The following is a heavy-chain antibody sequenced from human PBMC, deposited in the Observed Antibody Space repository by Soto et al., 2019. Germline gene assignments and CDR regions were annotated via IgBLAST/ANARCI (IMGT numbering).Heavy chain of an antibody. CDR2: FDPEDGET. CDR3: ATGGSSGYYYWDAFDI. V-gene: IGHV1-24*01. D-gene: IGHD3-22*01. J-gene: IGHJ3*02. Sequence: ASVKVSCKVSGYTLTELSMHWVRQAPGKGLEWTGGFDPEDGETIYAQKFQGRVTMTEDTSTDTAYMELSSLRSEDTAVYYCATGGSSGYYYWDAFDIWGQGTMVTVSS. CDR1: GYTLTELS.